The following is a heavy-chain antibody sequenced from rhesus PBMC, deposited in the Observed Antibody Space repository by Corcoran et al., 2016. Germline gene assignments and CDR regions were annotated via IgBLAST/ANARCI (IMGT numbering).Heavy chain of an antibody. D-gene: IGHD6-31*01. Sequence: QVQLQEPGPGLVQPSETLSLPCAVSGDFISSAYGWSWLRQPPGKGLEGVGYIGGSSTSTNYNPSLKSRVTTSKDTSKNQFSLKLTAVTAADTAVYFCARAPRLAATGTGYYFDDWGQGVLVTVSS. CDR1: GDFISSAYG. CDR2: IGGSSTST. J-gene: IGHJ4*01. V-gene: IGHV4-127*01. CDR3: ARAPRLAATGTGYYFDD.